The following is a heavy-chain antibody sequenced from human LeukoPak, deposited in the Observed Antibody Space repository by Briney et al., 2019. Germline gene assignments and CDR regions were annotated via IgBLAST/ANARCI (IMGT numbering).Heavy chain of an antibody. D-gene: IGHD1-26*01. V-gene: IGHV4-39*07. J-gene: IGHJ4*02. CDR2: IYYSGST. Sequence: ESSETLSLTCTVSGGSISSSSYYWGWIRQPPGKGLEWIGSIYYSGSTYYNPSLKSRVTISVDTSKNQFSLKLSSVTAADTAVYYCARRELLLESDDWGQGTLVTVSS. CDR3: ARRELLLESDD. CDR1: GGSISSSSYY.